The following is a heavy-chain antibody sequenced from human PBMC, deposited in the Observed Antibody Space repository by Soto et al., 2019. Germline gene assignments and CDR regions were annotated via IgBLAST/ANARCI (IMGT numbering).Heavy chain of an antibody. V-gene: IGHV5-51*01. CDR3: ARADSGSYPYYYYYGMDV. CDR1: GYSFTNYW. D-gene: IGHD1-26*01. CDR2: IYPGDSDT. J-gene: IGHJ6*02. Sequence: GESLKISCKGSGYSFTNYWIGWVRQMPGKGLEWMGIIYPGDSDTRYSPSFHGQVTISADKSISTAYLQWSSLKASDTAMYYCARADSGSYPYYYYYGMDVWGQGTTVTVS.